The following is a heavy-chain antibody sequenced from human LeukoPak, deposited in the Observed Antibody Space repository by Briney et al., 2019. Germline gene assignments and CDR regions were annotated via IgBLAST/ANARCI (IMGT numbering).Heavy chain of an antibody. Sequence: GGSLRLSCAASGFTFSSYVMHWVRQAPGKGLEWVGRIKSKTDGGTTDYAAPVKGRFTISRDDSKSTLYLQMNSLKTEDTAVYYCTSGVIAVAGYYYYGMDVWGQGTTVTVSS. D-gene: IGHD6-19*01. CDR2: IKSKTDGGTT. CDR3: TSGVIAVAGYYYYGMDV. J-gene: IGHJ6*02. CDR1: GFTFSSYV. V-gene: IGHV3-15*07.